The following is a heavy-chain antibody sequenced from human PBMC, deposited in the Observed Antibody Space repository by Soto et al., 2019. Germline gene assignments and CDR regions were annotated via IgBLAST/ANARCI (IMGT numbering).Heavy chain of an antibody. V-gene: IGHV3-23*01. D-gene: IGHD3-22*01. CDR3: VKWHTSNFDSLPFTGFDF. J-gene: IGHJ4*02. CDR1: GFTFSDSV. CDR2: MSGDGRT. Sequence: GGSLRLSRVGSGFTFSDSVMAWVRQAPGKGLEWLSVMSGDGRTRYALSVTGRFTISRDNSKNTLYLQMRSLRAEDAAAYYCVKWHTSNFDSLPFTGFDFWGQGTQVTVSS.